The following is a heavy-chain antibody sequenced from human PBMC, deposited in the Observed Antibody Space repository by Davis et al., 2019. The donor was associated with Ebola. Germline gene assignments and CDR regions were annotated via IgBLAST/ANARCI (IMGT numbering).Heavy chain of an antibody. V-gene: IGHV3-23*01. CDR3: AKELNGIIRG. J-gene: IGHJ4*02. CDR1: GFTFSSYA. Sequence: GESLKISCAASGFTFSSYAMSWVRQAPGKGLEWVSAISGSGGSTYYADSVKGRFTISRDNSKNTLYLQMNSLRAEDTAVYYCAKELNGIIRGWGQGTLVTVSS. D-gene: IGHD1-14*01. CDR2: ISGSGGST.